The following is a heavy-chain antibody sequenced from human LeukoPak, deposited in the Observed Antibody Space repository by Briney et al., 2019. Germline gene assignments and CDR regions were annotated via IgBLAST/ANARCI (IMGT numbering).Heavy chain of an antibody. J-gene: IGHJ3*02. CDR1: GYTFTGYY. Sequence: GASVKVSCKASGYTFTGYYMHWVRQAPGQGLEWMGWINPNSGGTNYAQKFQGRVTMTRDTSISTAYMELSRLRSDDTAVHYCAREWSPMFRNDAFDIWGQGTMVTVSS. D-gene: IGHD3-10*02. CDR3: AREWSPMFRNDAFDI. V-gene: IGHV1-2*02. CDR2: INPNSGGT.